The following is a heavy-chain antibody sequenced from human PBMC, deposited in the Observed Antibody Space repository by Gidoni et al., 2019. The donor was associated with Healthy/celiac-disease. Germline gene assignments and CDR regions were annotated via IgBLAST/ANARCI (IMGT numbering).Heavy chain of an antibody. Sequence: QVQLQESGPGLVKPSQPLSLTCPFSGGSLSSGGYFCSWIRQHPGKGLEWIGYIYYSGSTYYNPSLKSRVTISVDTSKNQFSLKLSSVTAADTAVYYCARAPMGGDKRRYFDLWGRGTLVTVSS. V-gene: IGHV4-31*03. CDR2: IYYSGST. J-gene: IGHJ2*01. CDR1: GGSLSSGGYF. CDR3: ARAPMGGDKRRYFDL. D-gene: IGHD2-21*02.